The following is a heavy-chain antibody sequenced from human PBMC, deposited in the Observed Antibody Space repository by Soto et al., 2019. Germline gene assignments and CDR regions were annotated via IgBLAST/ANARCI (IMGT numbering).Heavy chain of an antibody. Sequence: SETLSLTCNMSGDSYSISTYSWSWIRQPPGKALQWIGFIYQSGVASYNPSLASRVSISLDRSNNQCSLKLKSVTAADTAVYYCARGGIAVAGPWGQGTLVTVSS. J-gene: IGHJ5*02. V-gene: IGHV4-30-2*01. CDR2: IYQSGVA. CDR3: ARGGIAVAGP. D-gene: IGHD6-19*01. CDR1: GDSYSISTYS.